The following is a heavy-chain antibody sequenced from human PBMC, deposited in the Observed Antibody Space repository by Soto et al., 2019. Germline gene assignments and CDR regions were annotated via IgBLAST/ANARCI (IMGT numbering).Heavy chain of an antibody. J-gene: IGHJ4*02. V-gene: IGHV3-30*03. CDR1: GFTFNSYN. D-gene: IGHD4-4*01. CDR3: ASRDSLDY. Sequence: QVQLVESGGGVVQPGRSLRLSCAASGFTFNSYNIHWVRQAPGKGLEWVAVISYDGSKKYYADSVKGRFTISRDNSKNTLYLQMNSLRAEDTAVYYCASRDSLDYWGRGTLVTVSS. CDR2: ISYDGSKK.